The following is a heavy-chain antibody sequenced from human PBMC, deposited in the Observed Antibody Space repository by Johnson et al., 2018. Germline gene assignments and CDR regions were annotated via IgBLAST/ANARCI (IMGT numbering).Heavy chain of an antibody. CDR2: ISGSGGST. Sequence: EVQLLESGGGVVQPGRSLRLSCAASGFMFGNYAMSWVRQAPGKGLEWVSGISGSGGSTYYADSVKGRFTISRDNVKNTLYLQMNSLGDEDTGVYFCAREGDDSGYYYYFYYMDVWGKGTTVTVSS. D-gene: IGHD3-22*01. CDR3: AREGDDSGYYYYFYYMDV. V-gene: IGHV3-23*01. CDR1: GFMFGNYA. J-gene: IGHJ6*03.